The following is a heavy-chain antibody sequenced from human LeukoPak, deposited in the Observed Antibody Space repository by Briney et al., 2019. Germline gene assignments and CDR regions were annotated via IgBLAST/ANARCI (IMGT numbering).Heavy chain of an antibody. CDR2: IKEDGGEK. V-gene: IGHV3-7*03. CDR1: GFTFNNYW. CDR3: ALNSLSGSYLFDY. D-gene: IGHD1-26*01. Sequence: SGGSLRLSCAASGFTFNNYWMSWVRQAPGKGLEWVASIKEDGGEKYYMDSVKGRFTISRDNAKNSLYLQMNSLRAEDTAVYYCALNSLSGSYLFDYWGQGTLVTVSS. J-gene: IGHJ4*02.